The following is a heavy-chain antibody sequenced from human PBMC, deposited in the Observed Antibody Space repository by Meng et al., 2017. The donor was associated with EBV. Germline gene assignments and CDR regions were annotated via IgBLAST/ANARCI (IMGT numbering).Heavy chain of an antibody. CDR2: IYHSGST. CDR3: VGTRTGTPDY. Sequence: LREPGPGPVTLSGPLSLPCAVSGGSISSSNWWSWVRQPPGKGLEWIGEIYHSGSTNYNPSLKSRVTISVDKSKNQFSLKLSSVTAADTAVYYCVGTRTGTPDYWGQGTLVTVSS. J-gene: IGHJ4*02. V-gene: IGHV4-4*02. CDR1: GGSISSSNW. D-gene: IGHD1-1*01.